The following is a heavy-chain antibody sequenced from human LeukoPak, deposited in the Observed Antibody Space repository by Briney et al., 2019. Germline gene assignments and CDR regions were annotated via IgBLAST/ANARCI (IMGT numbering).Heavy chain of an antibody. D-gene: IGHD6-13*01. CDR2: ISYDGSDK. CDR1: GFTFSSYA. Sequence: GGSLRLSCAASGFTFSSYAMHWVRQAPGKGLEWVSLISYDGSDKYYADSVKGRFTISRDNSKNTLRLQMNSLRAEDTAVYYCARDRTAELDYWGQGTLVTVSS. J-gene: IGHJ4*02. V-gene: IGHV3-30-3*01. CDR3: ARDRTAELDY.